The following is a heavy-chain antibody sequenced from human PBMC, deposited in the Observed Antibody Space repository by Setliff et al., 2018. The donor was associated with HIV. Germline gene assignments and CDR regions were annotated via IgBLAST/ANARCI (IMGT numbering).Heavy chain of an antibody. V-gene: IGHV4-59*11. Sequence: PSETLSLTCTVSGGSISSHYWSWIRQPPGKGLEWIGSIYYSGSTNYNPSLKSRVTISVDTSKNQFSLKLSSVTAADTAVYYCAGGGYSGYVLYWGQGTLVTVSS. CDR2: IYYSGST. CDR3: AGGGYSGYVLY. J-gene: IGHJ4*02. D-gene: IGHD5-12*01. CDR1: GGSISSHY.